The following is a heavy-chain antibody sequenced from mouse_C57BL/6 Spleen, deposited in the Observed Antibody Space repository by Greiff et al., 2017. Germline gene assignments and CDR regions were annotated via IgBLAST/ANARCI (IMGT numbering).Heavy chain of an antibody. Sequence: QVQLQQSGPELVKPGASVKISCKASGYAFSSSWMNWVKQRPGKGLEWIGRIYPGDGNTNYNGKFKGKATLTADKSSSTAYMQLSSLTSEDSAVYFCARTYCYVPFDYWGQGTTLTVSS. D-gene: IGHD2-12*01. CDR2: IYPGDGNT. CDR1: GYAFSSSW. CDR3: ARTYCYVPFDY. J-gene: IGHJ2*01. V-gene: IGHV1-82*01.